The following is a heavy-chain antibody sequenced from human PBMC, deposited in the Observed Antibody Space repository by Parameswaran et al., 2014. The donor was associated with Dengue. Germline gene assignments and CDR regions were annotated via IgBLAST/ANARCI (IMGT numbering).Heavy chain of an antibody. CDR3: ARARGVIPDTPYYYYYMDV. CDR2: IIPIFGTA. V-gene: IGHV1-69*06. Sequence: ISNARLGATGPGQGLEWMGGIIPIFGTANYAQKFQGRVTITADKSTSTAYMELSSLRSEDTAVYYCARARGVIPDTPYYYYYMDVWGKGPRSPSP. D-gene: IGHD3-22*01. J-gene: IGHJ6*03. CDR1: ISNA.